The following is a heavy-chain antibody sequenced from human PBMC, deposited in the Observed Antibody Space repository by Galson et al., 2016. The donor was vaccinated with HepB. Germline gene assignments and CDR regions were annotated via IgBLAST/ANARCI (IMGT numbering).Heavy chain of an antibody. V-gene: IGHV3-23*01. J-gene: IGHJ6*03. CDR1: GFTFSSYA. Sequence: SLRLSCAASGFTFSSYAMSWVRQAPGKGLEWVSTISGSAGMTYYADSVKGRFTISRDNSKNTLYLQMSGLRAEDTAAFYCAKQRRNSKDYYYYMDVWGKGTTVTVSS. D-gene: IGHD4-23*01. CDR2: ISGSAGMT. CDR3: AKQRRNSKDYYYYMDV.